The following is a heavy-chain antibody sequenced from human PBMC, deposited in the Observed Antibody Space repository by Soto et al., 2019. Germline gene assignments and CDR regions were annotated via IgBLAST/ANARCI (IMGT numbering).Heavy chain of an antibody. J-gene: IGHJ2*01. CDR1: GFTFSSYH. Sequence: GGSLRLSCAATGFTFSSYHMNWVRQAPGKGLEWISYISSSNSAIYYAGSVKGRFTISRDNPKNSLYLQMNSLTDEDTAVYYCARAWYSSGWTNWYFDLWGRGTLVTVSS. D-gene: IGHD6-19*01. V-gene: IGHV3-48*02. CDR3: ARAWYSSGWTNWYFDL. CDR2: ISSSNSAI.